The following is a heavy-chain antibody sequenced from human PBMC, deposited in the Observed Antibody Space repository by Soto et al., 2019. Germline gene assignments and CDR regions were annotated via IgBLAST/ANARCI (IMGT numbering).Heavy chain of an antibody. CDR2: VFHSGAT. Sequence: QVQLQESGPRLVKPSGTLSLTCAVSGVSIRGSNWWSWVRQAPGKGLEWIEEVFHSGATNYNPALKSRRTISVDQSRNQFYLSLGSVSAADTAVYYGARRPIVAAADEDYWGQGTLVTVSS. J-gene: IGHJ4*02. CDR1: GVSIRGSNW. CDR3: ARRPIVAAADEDY. V-gene: IGHV4-4*02. D-gene: IGHD2-2*01.